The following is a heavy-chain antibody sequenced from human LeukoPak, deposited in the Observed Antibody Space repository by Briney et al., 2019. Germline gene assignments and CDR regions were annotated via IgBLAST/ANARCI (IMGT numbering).Heavy chain of an antibody. CDR3: TRAGRREYYFDY. D-gene: IGHD3-10*01. Sequence: GGSLRLSCAASGFTFSSYSMNWVRQAPGKGLEWVSYISSSSSTIYYADSVKGRFTISRDDSKSIAYLQMNSLKTEDTAVYYCTRAGRREYYFDYWGQGTLVTVSS. J-gene: IGHJ4*02. CDR1: GFTFSSYS. CDR2: ISSSSSTI. V-gene: IGHV3-48*01.